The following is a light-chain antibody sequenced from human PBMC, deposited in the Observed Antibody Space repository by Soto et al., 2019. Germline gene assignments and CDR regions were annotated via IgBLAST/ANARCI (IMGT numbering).Light chain of an antibody. CDR3: QHYNSYSEA. CDR2: KAS. V-gene: IGKV1-5*03. Sequence: DIQMTQSPSSLSASVGDRVTITCRASQSITTHLNWYQQKPGKAPKLLIYKASTLKSGVPSRFSGSGSGTEFTLTISSLQPDDFATYYCQHYNSYSEAFGQGT. J-gene: IGKJ1*01. CDR1: QSITTH.